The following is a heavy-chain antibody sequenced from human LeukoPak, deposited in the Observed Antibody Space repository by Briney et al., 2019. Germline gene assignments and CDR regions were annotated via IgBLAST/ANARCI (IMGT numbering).Heavy chain of an antibody. V-gene: IGHV4-31*03. CDR1: NDSITSGAYY. Sequence: PSETLSLTCTVSNDSITSGAYYWTWIRQHPGKGLEWIGYIHYSGSTYYNPSLKSRISMSVDTSKNQFSLKLNSVTAADTAVYYCARAGYSSAWYVTTWGQGTLVTVSS. CDR3: ARAGYSSAWYVTT. J-gene: IGHJ5*02. CDR2: IHYSGST. D-gene: IGHD6-13*01.